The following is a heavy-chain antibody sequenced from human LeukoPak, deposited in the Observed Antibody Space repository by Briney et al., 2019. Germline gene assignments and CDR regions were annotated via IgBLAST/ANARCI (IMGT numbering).Heavy chain of an antibody. CDR1: GFNFNNYA. V-gene: IGHV3-23*01. D-gene: IGHD4-17*01. CDR2: ISGTAGTT. CDR3: AKLGVTTPRDY. J-gene: IGHJ4*02. Sequence: GGSLRLSCTASGFNFNNYAMSWVRQAPGKGLEWLSLISGTAGTTYYADSVKGRFTISRDNSKNTLFLQMTSLRVDDTAVYYCAKLGVTTPRDYWGQGSLVTVSS.